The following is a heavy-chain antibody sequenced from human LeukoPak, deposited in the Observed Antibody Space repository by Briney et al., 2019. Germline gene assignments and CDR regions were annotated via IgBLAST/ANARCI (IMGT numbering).Heavy chain of an antibody. CDR1: GFTFSSYA. CDR3: AKSEDAGLRYFDWWDY. CDR2: ISGSGGST. J-gene: IGHJ4*02. V-gene: IGHV3-23*01. D-gene: IGHD3-9*01. Sequence: GGSLRLSCAASGFTFSSYAMSWVRQAPGKGLEWVSAISGSGGSTYYADSVKGRFTISRDNSKNTLYPQMNSLRAEDTTVYYCAKSEDAGLRYFDWWDYWGQGTLVTVSS.